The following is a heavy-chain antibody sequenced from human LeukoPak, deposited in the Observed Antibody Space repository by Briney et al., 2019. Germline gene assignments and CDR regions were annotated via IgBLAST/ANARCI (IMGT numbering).Heavy chain of an antibody. J-gene: IGHJ4*02. CDR3: ARGGRWLDLLSK. D-gene: IGHD6-19*01. Sequence: GGSLRLSCAASGFTFSSYGMIWVRQAPGKGLEWISYISSSSNTIYYADSVKGRFTISRDNAKNSLYLQVSSLRAEDTAVYYCARGGRWLDLLSKWGQGTLVTVSS. CDR1: GFTFSSYG. CDR2: ISSSSNTI. V-gene: IGHV3-48*01.